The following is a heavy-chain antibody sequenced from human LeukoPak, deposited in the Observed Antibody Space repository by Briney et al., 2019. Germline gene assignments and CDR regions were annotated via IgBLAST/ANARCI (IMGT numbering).Heavy chain of an antibody. D-gene: IGHD3-9*01. Sequence: ASVKVSCKASGGTFSSYGISWVRQAPGQGLEWMGWISAYNGNTNYAQKLQGRVTMTTDTSTSTAYMELRSLRSDDTAVYYCARGYDILTGYYIAFDYWGQGTLVTVSS. CDR1: GGTFSSYG. CDR2: ISAYNGNT. V-gene: IGHV1-18*01. J-gene: IGHJ4*02. CDR3: ARGYDILTGYYIAFDY.